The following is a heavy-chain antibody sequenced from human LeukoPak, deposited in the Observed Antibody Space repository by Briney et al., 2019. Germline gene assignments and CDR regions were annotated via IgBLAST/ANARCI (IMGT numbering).Heavy chain of an antibody. D-gene: IGHD3-9*01. J-gene: IGHJ4*02. CDR3: ARDLNY. Sequence: PSETLSLTCAVYGGSFSGYYWSWIRQPAGKGLEWIGRIYTSGSTNYNPSLKSRVTMSVDTSKNQFSLKLSSVTAADTAVYYCARDLNYWGQGTLVTVSS. V-gene: IGHV4-4*07. CDR1: GGSFSGYY. CDR2: IYTSGST.